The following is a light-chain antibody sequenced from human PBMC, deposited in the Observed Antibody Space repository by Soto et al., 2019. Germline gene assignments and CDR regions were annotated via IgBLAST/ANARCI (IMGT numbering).Light chain of an antibody. Sequence: EVVLTQSPATLSLSPGGRATLSCRASQSISIYLAWYQQKPGQAPRLLIYDAANRANGIPARFSGSGSGTDFTLTISTVEPYDFAVYYCQQRSNWPPLTFGGGTKVDIK. CDR3: QQRSNWPPLT. CDR1: QSISIY. CDR2: DAA. V-gene: IGKV3-11*01. J-gene: IGKJ4*01.